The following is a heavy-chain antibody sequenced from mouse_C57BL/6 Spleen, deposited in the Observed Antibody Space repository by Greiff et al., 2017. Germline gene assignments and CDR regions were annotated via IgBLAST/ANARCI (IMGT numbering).Heavy chain of an antibody. Sequence: QVHVKQPGAELVKPGASVKMSCKASGYTFTSYWITWVKQRPGQGLEWIGDIYPGSGSTNYNEKFKSKATLTVDTSSSTAYMQLSSLTSEDSAVYYCARDYGSSYGGYWYFDVWGTGTTVTVSS. CDR2: IYPGSGST. CDR1: GYTFTSYW. V-gene: IGHV1-55*01. J-gene: IGHJ1*03. CDR3: ARDYGSSYGGYWYFDV. D-gene: IGHD1-1*01.